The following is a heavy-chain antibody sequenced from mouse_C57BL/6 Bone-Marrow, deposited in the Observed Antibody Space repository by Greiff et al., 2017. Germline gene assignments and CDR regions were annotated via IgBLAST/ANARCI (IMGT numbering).Heavy chain of an antibody. CDR3: ARWGSPYYAMDY. D-gene: IGHD1-1*01. CDR2: IDPSDSYT. Sequence: VQLRQPGAELVKPGASVKLSCKASGYTFTSYWMQWVKQRPGQGLEWIGEIDPSDSYTNYNQKFKGKATLTVDTSSSTAYMQLSSLTSEDSAVYYCARWGSPYYAMDYWGQGTSVTVSS. CDR1: GYTFTSYW. J-gene: IGHJ4*01. V-gene: IGHV1-50*01.